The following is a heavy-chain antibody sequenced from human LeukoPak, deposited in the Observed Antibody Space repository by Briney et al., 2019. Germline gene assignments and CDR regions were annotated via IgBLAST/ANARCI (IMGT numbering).Heavy chain of an antibody. CDR1: GGSFSGYY. J-gene: IGHJ4*02. D-gene: IGHD3-10*01. V-gene: IGHV4-34*01. CDR2: INHSGST. Sequence: SETLSLACAVHGGSFSGYYWSWIRQPPGKGLESIGEINHSGSTNYNPSLKSRVTISVDTSKNQFSLKLSSVTAADTAVYYCAIWFGELFLDYWGQGTLVTVSS. CDR3: AIWFGELFLDY.